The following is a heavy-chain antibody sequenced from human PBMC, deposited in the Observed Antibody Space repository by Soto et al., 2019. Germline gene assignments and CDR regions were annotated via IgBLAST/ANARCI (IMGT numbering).Heavy chain of an antibody. J-gene: IGHJ4*02. CDR3: ARDLGQGNGALDY. Sequence: QVQLVESGGGVVQPGRSLRLSCAASGFTFNTYGMHWVRQAPGKGLEWVAVIWHDGGKKYYADSAKGRFTISRGNSKNTLFLHMNSLRAEDTAVYYCARDLGQGNGALDYWGQGTLCTVSA. CDR2: IWHDGGKK. D-gene: IGHD3-10*01. V-gene: IGHV3-33*01. CDR1: GFTFNTYG.